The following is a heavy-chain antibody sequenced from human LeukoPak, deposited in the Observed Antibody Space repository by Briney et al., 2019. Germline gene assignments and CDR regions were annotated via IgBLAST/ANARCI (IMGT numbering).Heavy chain of an antibody. Sequence: PGGSLRLSCAASGFTFSSYSTNWVRQAPGKGLEWVSSFSSSSSYIDYADSVKGRFTISRDNAKNSLYLQMNSLRAEDTAVYYCAELGITMIGGVWGKGTTVTISS. CDR2: FSSSSSYI. D-gene: IGHD3-10*02. CDR1: GFTFSSYS. V-gene: IGHV3-21*01. CDR3: AELGITMIGGV. J-gene: IGHJ6*04.